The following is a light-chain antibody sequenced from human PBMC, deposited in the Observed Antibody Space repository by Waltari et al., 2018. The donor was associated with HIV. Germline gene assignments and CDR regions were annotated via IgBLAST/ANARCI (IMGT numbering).Light chain of an antibody. V-gene: IGKV1-33*01. J-gene: IGKJ4*01. Sequence: DIQMTQSPSSLSASVGDRVTITCRASQDITTYLNWYQHKPGKAPKLLINDTSNLETGVPLRFSVSGSGTHFIFTISSLQSEDIATYYCQQYHDLPLTFGGGTKVEIK. CDR1: QDITTY. CDR2: DTS. CDR3: QQYHDLPLT.